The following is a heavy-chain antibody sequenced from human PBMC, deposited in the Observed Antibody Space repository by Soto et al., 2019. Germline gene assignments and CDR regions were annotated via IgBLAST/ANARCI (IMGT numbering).Heavy chain of an antibody. V-gene: IGHV1-24*01. CDR2: FGPEHGET. CDR3: GTSVEEGGTDVVVY. D-gene: IGHD6-13*01. CDR1: GYTLTELS. J-gene: IGHJ4*02. Sequence: QVQLVQSGAEVKKPGASVKVSCKISGYTLTELSMHWVRQAPGKGLEWMGGFGPEHGETIYAQNFQGRVTMTEDPSTDPAYMEVSSLRSEDTALYYWGTSVEEGGTDVVVYGGQGTMFTVSS.